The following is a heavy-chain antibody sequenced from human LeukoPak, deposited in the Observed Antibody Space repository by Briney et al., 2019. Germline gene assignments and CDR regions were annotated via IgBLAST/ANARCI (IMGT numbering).Heavy chain of an antibody. V-gene: IGHV4-34*01. CDR1: CGSFSGYY. Sequence: SETLSLTCSVYCGSFSGYYWSWIRQPPGKRLEWIGEINHSGITNYTPSLKRRVTLSLDTPNNQFSLQLTSVTAAPTPGYDCTRGLPYSSGWYVYWGEGTLVTVSP. CDR3: TRGLPYSSGWYVY. J-gene: IGHJ4*02. D-gene: IGHD6-19*01. CDR2: INHSGIT.